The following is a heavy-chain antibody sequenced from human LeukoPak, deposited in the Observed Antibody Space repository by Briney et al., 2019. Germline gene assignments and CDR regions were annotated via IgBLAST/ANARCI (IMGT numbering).Heavy chain of an antibody. CDR3: ASLVGATLATDY. D-gene: IGHD1-26*01. J-gene: IGHJ4*02. V-gene: IGHV3-21*01. CDR1: GFTFSSYS. Sequence: KPGGSLRLSCAASGFTFSSYSMNWVRQAPGKGLECVSSISSSISYIYYADSVKGRFTISRDNAKNSLYLQMNSLRAEDTAVYYCASLVGATLATDYWGQGTLVTVSS. CDR2: ISSSISYI.